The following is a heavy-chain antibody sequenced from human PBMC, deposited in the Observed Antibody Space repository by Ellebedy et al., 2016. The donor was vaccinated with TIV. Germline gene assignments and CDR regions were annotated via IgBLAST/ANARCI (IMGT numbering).Heavy chain of an antibody. Sequence: SETLSLXCSVSGGSISSSNYYWGWIRQPPGKALEWIATIYYGGPTYYNPSLKSRFTISVDTSKNQFSLKLSSVTAADTAVYYCARHGIRGSWHGAFDPWGQGTLVTVSS. D-gene: IGHD2-15*01. CDR1: GGSISSSNYY. CDR3: ARHGIRGSWHGAFDP. CDR2: IYYGGPT. J-gene: IGHJ5*02. V-gene: IGHV4-39*01.